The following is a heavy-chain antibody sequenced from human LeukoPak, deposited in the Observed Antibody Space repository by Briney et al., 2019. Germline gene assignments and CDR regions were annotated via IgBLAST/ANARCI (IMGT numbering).Heavy chain of an antibody. D-gene: IGHD3-16*01. CDR2: ISGYNGNT. Sequence: ASVNVSCKASGYTFTSYGISWVRQAPGQGLEWMGWISGYNGNTNYAQKVQGRVTMTTDTSTSTAYMELRSLRSDDTAVYYCARAYLYWGSHDYGDGRLDFWGQGTLVTVSS. CDR1: GYTFTSYG. V-gene: IGHV1-18*01. J-gene: IGHJ4*02. CDR3: ARAYLYWGSHDYGDGRLDF.